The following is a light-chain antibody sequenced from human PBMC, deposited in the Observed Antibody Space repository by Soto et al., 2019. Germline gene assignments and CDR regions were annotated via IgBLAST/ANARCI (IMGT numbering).Light chain of an antibody. CDR2: DAS. CDR3: HQYDNLPQT. V-gene: IGKV1-33*01. Sequence: IQMTQSPSSLSASVGDRVTLTCQASHDIRVYLNWYQQKPGKPPKLLIYDASNLQTGVPSRFSGSGSGTDFTFTISSLQPEDIATYFCHQYDNLPQTFGPGNKVDIK. J-gene: IGKJ3*01. CDR1: HDIRVY.